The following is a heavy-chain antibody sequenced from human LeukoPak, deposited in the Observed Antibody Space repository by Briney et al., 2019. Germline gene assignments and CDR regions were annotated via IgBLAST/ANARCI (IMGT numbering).Heavy chain of an antibody. Sequence: PGRSLRLSCAASGFTFDDYAMHWVRQAPGKGLEWVSGISWNSGSIGYADSVKGRFTISRDNAKNSLYLQMNSLRAEDTALYYCAKDLADILTGYYLGYWGQGTLVTVSS. CDR1: GFTFDDYA. J-gene: IGHJ4*02. V-gene: IGHV3-9*01. CDR3: AKDLADILTGYYLGY. CDR2: ISWNSGSI. D-gene: IGHD3-9*01.